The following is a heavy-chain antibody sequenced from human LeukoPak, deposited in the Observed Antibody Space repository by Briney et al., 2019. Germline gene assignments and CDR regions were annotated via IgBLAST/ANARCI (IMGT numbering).Heavy chain of an antibody. CDR3: AREYGSFGELLHY. V-gene: IGHV3-30*04. CDR2: ISYDGSNK. D-gene: IGHD3-10*01. J-gene: IGHJ4*02. CDR1: GFTFSSYA. Sequence: PGRSLRLSCAASGFTFSSYAMHWVRQAPGKGLEWVAVISYDGSNKYYADSVKGRFTISRDNSKNMLYLQMNSLRAEDTAVYYCAREYGSFGELLHYWGQGTLVTVSS.